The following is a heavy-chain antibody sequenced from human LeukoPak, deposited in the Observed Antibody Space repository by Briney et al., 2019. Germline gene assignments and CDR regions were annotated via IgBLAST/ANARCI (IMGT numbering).Heavy chain of an antibody. CDR1: GYSISSGYY. CDR2: IYHSRST. J-gene: IGHJ4*02. CDR3: ATTLHGIQLWRQ. V-gene: IGHV4-38-2*02. D-gene: IGHD5-18*01. Sequence: SETLSLTCTVSGYSISSGYYWGWIRQPPGKGLEWIGSIYHSRSTYYNPSLKSRVTISVDTSKNQFSLKLSSVTAADTAVYYCATTLHGIQLWRQWGQGTLVTVSS.